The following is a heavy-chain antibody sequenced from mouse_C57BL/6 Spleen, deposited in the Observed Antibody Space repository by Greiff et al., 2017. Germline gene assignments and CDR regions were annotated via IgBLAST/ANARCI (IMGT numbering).Heavy chain of an antibody. CDR2: IYPGSGST. V-gene: IGHV1-55*01. CDR1: GYTFTSYW. Sequence: QVQLQQSGAELVKPGASVKMSCKASGYTFTSYWITWVKQRPGQGLEWIGDIYPGSGSTNYNEKFKSKATLTVDTSSSTAYRQLSSLTSEDSAVYYCATYGSSYRYFDVWGTGTTVTVSS. D-gene: IGHD1-1*01. J-gene: IGHJ1*03. CDR3: ATYGSSYRYFDV.